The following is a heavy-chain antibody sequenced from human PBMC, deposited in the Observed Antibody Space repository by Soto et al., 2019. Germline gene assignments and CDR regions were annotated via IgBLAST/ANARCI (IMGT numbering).Heavy chain of an antibody. CDR1: GYTFTSYD. CDR2: MNPNSGNT. Sequence: ASVKVSCKASGYTFTSYDINWVRQATGQGLEWMGWMNPNSGNTGYAQKFQGRVTMTRNTSISTAYMELSSLRSEDTAVYYCARGKQLVRIRYYYYYMDVWGKGTTVTVSS. J-gene: IGHJ6*03. V-gene: IGHV1-8*01. D-gene: IGHD6-13*01. CDR3: ARGKQLVRIRYYYYYMDV.